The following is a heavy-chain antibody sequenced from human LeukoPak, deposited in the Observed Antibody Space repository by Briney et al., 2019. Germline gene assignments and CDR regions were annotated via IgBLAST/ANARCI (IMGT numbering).Heavy chain of an antibody. J-gene: IGHJ5*02. CDR3: TKDRGGVVNVIAVS. V-gene: IGHV3-23*01. CDR2: VSGSGGST. CDR1: GFTFSSYA. Sequence: PGGSLRLSCAASGFTFSSYAMSWVRQAPGKGLECVSAVSGSGGSTYYADSVKGRFTLSRDNSKNTLYLQMDSLRVGDTAVYYCTKDRGGVVNVIAVSWGRGTLVTVSS. D-gene: IGHD2-21*01.